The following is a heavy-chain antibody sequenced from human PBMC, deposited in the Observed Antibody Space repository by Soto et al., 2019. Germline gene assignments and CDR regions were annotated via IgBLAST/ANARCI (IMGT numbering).Heavy chain of an antibody. V-gene: IGHV3-9*01. CDR1: GFTFDDYA. CDR3: XXXXXXXXXXXXXXDI. CDR2: ISWNSGSI. J-gene: IGHJ3*02. Sequence: EVQLVESGGGLVQPGRSLRLSCAASGFTFDDYAXXXXXXXXXXXXXXXSGISWNSGSIGYADSXKGRFTISRDNAKXXXXXXXXXXXXXXXXXXXXXXXXXXXXXXXXXXDIWGQGTMVTVSS.